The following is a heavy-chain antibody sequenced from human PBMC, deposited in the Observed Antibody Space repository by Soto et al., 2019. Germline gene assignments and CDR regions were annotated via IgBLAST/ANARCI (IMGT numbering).Heavy chain of an antibody. CDR3: ARDTPAVAGTGDFDY. Sequence: GSLRLSCAASGFTFSSYAMSWVRQAPGKGLEWVSSISSSSSYIYYADSVKGRFTISRDNAKNSLYLQMNSLRAEDTAVYYCARDTPAVAGTGDFDYWGQGTLVTVSS. V-gene: IGHV3-21*01. CDR1: GFTFSSYA. J-gene: IGHJ4*02. CDR2: ISSSSSYI. D-gene: IGHD6-19*01.